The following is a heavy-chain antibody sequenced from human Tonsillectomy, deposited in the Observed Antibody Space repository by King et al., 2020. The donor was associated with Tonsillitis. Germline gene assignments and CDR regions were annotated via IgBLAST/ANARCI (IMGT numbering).Heavy chain of an antibody. V-gene: IGHV1-8*01. CDR1: GYTFTSYD. CDR2: MNPNSGNT. CDR3: ARSSSRGVPAAIYYYYMDV. D-gene: IGHD2-2*01. J-gene: IGHJ6*03. Sequence: QLVQSGAEVKKPGASVKVSCKASGYTFTSYDINWVRQATGQGLEWMGWMNPNSGNTGYAQKFQGRVTMTRNTSISTAYMELSSLRSEDTAVYYCARSSSRGVPAAIYYYYMDVWGKGTTVTVSS.